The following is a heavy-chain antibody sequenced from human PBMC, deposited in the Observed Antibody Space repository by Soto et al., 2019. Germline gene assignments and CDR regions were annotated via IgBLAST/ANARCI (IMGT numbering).Heavy chain of an antibody. CDR3: AKVLGSSSWPG. CDR2: IYSGGAT. J-gene: IGHJ4*02. CDR1: GFSVSSSH. D-gene: IGHD6-13*01. V-gene: IGHV3-53*01. Sequence: GGSLRLSCAASGFSVSSSHMIWVRQAPGKGLEWVSVIYSGGATYYAVSVKGRFAISRDRSKNTVYLQMDGLRTEDTAVYHCAKVLGSSSWPGWGQGTLVTVSS.